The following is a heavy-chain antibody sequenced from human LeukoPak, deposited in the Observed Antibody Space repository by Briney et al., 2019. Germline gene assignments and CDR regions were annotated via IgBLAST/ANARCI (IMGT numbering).Heavy chain of an antibody. CDR3: GRGGYDMYD. CDR2: IDRDGPT. J-gene: IGHJ6*02. CDR1: GFTFSNYA. V-gene: IGHV3-66*01. D-gene: IGHD2-2*01. Sequence: PGGSLRLSCAASGFTFSNYAMSWVRQAPGKGLEWVSTIDRDGPTFHADSVKGRFTISRDNSRNTLYLQMNGLRAEDTAVYYCGRGGYDMYDWGQGTTVSVSS.